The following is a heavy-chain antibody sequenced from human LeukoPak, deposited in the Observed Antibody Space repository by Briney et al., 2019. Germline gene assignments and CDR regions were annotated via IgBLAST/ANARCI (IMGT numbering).Heavy chain of an antibody. CDR2: ISNIGNHI. Sequence: PGRSLRLSCAASGFIFSRYSMNWVRLTPEKGLEWVSSISNIGNHIYCADSVKGRFTVSRDNAKNSLYLQMNGLRAEDTAVYYCARDVSFYYDSRGEGNYFDPWGQGTLVTVSS. J-gene: IGHJ5*02. CDR3: ARDVSFYYDSRGEGNYFDP. V-gene: IGHV3-21*01. D-gene: IGHD3-22*01. CDR1: GFIFSRYS.